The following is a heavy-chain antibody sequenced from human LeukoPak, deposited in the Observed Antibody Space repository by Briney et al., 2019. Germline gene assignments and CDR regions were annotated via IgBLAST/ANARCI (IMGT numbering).Heavy chain of an antibody. D-gene: IGHD2-2*01. CDR1: GGSFSGYY. Sequence: PSETLSLTCAVYGGSFSGYYWSWIRQPPGKGLEWIGEINHSGSTNNNPSLKSRVTISVDTSKDQFSLKVSSVTVADTAVYYCARGDCSSTICYSPMDVWGKGTTVTVSS. CDR2: INHSGST. J-gene: IGHJ6*03. V-gene: IGHV4-34*01. CDR3: ARGDCSSTICYSPMDV.